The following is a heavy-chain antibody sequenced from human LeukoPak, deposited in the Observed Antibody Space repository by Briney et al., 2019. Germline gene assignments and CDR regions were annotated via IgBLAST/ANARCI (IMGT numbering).Heavy chain of an antibody. CDR1: GFTFSSYA. J-gene: IGHJ4*02. V-gene: IGHV3-23*01. Sequence: GGSLRLSCAASGFTFSSYAMSWVRQAPGKGLEWVSGISGNGGSTYYADSVKGRFTISRDNSKKTLYLQMNSLRAEDTAVYYCARDIRDGYNSLGFDYWGQGTLVTVSS. CDR3: ARDIRDGYNSLGFDY. D-gene: IGHD5-24*01. CDR2: ISGNGGST.